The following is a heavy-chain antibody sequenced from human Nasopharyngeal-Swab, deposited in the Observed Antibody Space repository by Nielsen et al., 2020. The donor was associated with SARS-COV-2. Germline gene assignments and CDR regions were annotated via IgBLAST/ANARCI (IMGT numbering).Heavy chain of an antibody. CDR3: ARLSSGGSGTHDAFDI. J-gene: IGHJ3*02. D-gene: IGHD3-10*01. Sequence: GESLKISCQGSGYSFTSYWIGWVRQMPGKGLEWMGIIYPGYSDTRYSPSFQGQVTTSADKSISTAYLQWSSLKASDTAMYYCARLSSGGSGTHDAFDIWGQGTMVTVSS. CDR2: IYPGYSDT. CDR1: GYSFTSYW. V-gene: IGHV5-51*01.